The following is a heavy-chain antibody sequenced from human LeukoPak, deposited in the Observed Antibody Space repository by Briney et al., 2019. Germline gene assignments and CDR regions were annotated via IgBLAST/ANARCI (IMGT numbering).Heavy chain of an antibody. Sequence: GGSLRLSCAASGFTFSSYWMHWVRQAPGKGLVWVSRINTDASIINYADSVKGRFTISRDSAKNTLYPQMSSLRAEDTAVYYCATGNYRDYWGQGTLVTVSS. D-gene: IGHD1-7*01. CDR1: GFTFSSYW. CDR2: INTDASII. V-gene: IGHV3-74*01. CDR3: ATGNYRDY. J-gene: IGHJ4*02.